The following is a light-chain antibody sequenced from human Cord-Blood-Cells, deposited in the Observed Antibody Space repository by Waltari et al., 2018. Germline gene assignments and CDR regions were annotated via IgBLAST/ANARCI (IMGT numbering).Light chain of an antibody. Sequence: DIQMTQSPSSLSASVGDRVTITCRASQSISSYLNWYQQKPGKAPKLLIYAASSLQSGVPSRFSGSGAGTDFTLTISSLQPQEFATYYCQQSDSTLTFGPGTKVDIK. CDR2: AAS. V-gene: IGKV1-39*01. CDR3: QQSDSTLT. CDR1: QSISSY. J-gene: IGKJ3*01.